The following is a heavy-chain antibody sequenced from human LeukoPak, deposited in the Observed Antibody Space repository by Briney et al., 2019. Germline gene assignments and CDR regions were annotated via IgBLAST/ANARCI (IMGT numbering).Heavy chain of an antibody. J-gene: IGHJ4*02. CDR3: ARDNGYRNGHAFDF. D-gene: IGHD5-18*01. CDR2: ISSNGGST. Sequence: GGSLRLSCSASGFTFSFYVMHWVRQTPGKGLEFVSAISSNGGSTYSADSLKGRFTISRDNSKNTLYLQVDSLRPEDTAVYYCARDNGYRNGHAFDFWGQGTLVTVSS. CDR1: GFTFSFYV. V-gene: IGHV3-64*04.